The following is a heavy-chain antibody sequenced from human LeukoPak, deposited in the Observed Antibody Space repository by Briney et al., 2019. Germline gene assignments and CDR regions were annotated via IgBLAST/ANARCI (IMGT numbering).Heavy chain of an antibody. V-gene: IGHV1-8*01. CDR1: GYTFTSNE. CDR3: ARGRLWGAAADFNY. CDR2: MNPNSGNT. D-gene: IGHD6-13*01. J-gene: IGHJ4*02. Sequence: GASVKVSCKASGYTFTSNEINWVRQATGQGLEWMGWMNPNSGNTGYAQKFQGRVTMTEDTSTDTAYMELSSLRSEDTAVYYCARGRLWGAAADFNYWGQGTLVTVSS.